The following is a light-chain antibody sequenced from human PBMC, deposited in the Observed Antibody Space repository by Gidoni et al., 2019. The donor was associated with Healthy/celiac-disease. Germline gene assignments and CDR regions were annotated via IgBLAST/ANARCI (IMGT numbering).Light chain of an antibody. CDR2: KAS. J-gene: IGKJ1*01. CDR3: QQYNSYSEST. V-gene: IGKV1-5*03. CDR1: QSISSW. Sequence: DSQMTQSPSTLSASVGDRVTITCRASQSISSWLAWYQQKPGKAPKLLIYKASSLESGVPSRFSGSGSGTDFTLTLSSLQPDDFATYYCQQYNSYSESTFGQXTKVEIK.